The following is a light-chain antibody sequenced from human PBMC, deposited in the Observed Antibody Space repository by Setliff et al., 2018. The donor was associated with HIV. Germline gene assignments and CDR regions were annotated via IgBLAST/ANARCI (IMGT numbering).Light chain of an antibody. CDR2: EVN. CDR1: SSKVGNYDY. V-gene: IGLV2-14*01. CDR3: SLYTTSDTNV. J-gene: IGLJ1*01. Sequence: QSVLTQPTSVSGCPGQSITISCIGTSSKVGNYDYVAWYQQHPGNAPKLMIYEVNIRPSGLSNRFSGSKSGNTASLTISGLQAEDEADYYCSLYTTSDTNVFGTGTKVTV.